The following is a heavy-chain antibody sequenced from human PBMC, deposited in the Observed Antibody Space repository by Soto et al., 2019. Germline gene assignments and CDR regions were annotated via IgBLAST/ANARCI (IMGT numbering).Heavy chain of an antibody. CDR2: IYYSGST. V-gene: IGHV4-59*01. CDR3: AREGGIVDNYYYGMDV. J-gene: IGHJ6*02. CDR1: GGSISSYY. Sequence: SETLSLTCTVSGGSISSYYWSWIRQPPGKGLEWIGYIYYSGSTNYNPSLKSRVTMSVDTSKNQFSLKLSSVTAADTAVYYCAREGGIVDNYYYGMDVWGQGTTVTVSS. D-gene: IGHD1-26*01.